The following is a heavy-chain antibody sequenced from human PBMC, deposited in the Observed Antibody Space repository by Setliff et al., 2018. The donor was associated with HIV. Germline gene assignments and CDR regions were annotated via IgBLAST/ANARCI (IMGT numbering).Heavy chain of an antibody. Sequence: SETLSLTCTVSGGSISSSSYYWGWIRQPPGKGLEWIGSIYYSGSTYYAPSLQSRVTISIDKARDQFSLKLSSVTAADTAVYFCARHDNYDNGDYYNLYYFDSWGPGTLVTVSS. CDR1: GGSISSSSYY. J-gene: IGHJ4*02. D-gene: IGHD3-22*01. V-gene: IGHV4-39*01. CDR2: IYYSGST. CDR3: ARHDNYDNGDYYNLYYFDS.